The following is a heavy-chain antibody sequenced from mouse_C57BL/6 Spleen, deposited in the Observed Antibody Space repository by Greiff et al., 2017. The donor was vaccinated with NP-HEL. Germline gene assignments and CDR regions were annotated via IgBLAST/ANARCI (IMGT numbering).Heavy chain of an antibody. Sequence: VQLQQSGAELVRPGASVKLSCTASGFNIKDYYMHWVKQRPEQGLEWIGRIDPEDGDTEYAPKFQGKATMTADTSSNTAYLQLSSLTSEDNALYFCTISSGYGAYWGQGTLVTVSA. CDR3: TISSGYGAY. V-gene: IGHV14-1*01. CDR1: GFNIKDYY. D-gene: IGHD3-1*01. J-gene: IGHJ3*01. CDR2: IDPEDGDT.